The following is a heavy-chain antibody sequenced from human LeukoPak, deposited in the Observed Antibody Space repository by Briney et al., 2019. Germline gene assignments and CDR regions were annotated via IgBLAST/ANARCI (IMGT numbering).Heavy chain of an antibody. D-gene: IGHD1-1*01. V-gene: IGHV3-74*01. CDR3: VGVGNGRNHGCWGL. J-gene: IGHJ4*02. CDR1: GFTFSGYW. CDR2: INMDGRSA. Sequence: GGSLRLSCAASGFTFSGYWMHWVRQPPGKGLVWVSRINMDGRSADYADSVKGRFIISRDNARNTVYLQMNSLRDEDTALYCCVGVGNGRNHGCWGLWGQGTVVSVSS.